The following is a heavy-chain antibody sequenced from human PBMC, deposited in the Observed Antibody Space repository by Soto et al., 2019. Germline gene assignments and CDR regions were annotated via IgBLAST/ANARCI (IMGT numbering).Heavy chain of an antibody. V-gene: IGHV4-39*01. J-gene: IGHJ1*01. D-gene: IGHD4-17*01. CDR1: GGSISSTRYY. CDR2: IHSGGS. Sequence: QLQLQESSPGLVKPSETLSLTCTVSGGSISSTRYYWAWIRQPPGERLEWIGSIHSGGSYYNPSLKSRATISVDASNNKFSLNLNSVTAADTALYYCARHQRPVTTFQHWGQGTLVIVSS. CDR3: ARHQRPVTTFQH.